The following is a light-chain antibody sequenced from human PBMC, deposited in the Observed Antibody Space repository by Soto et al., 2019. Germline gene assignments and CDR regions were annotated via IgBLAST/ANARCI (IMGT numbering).Light chain of an antibody. CDR3: QHCYTSPRT. Sequence: DIQMPQSPSTLSAGVGDRVTITCRASQRINTYLNWYQQKPGKAPTLMIYAASNLQNEIPSRFSGGVSGTDFTLTLNTLQPDDFATHFCQHCYTSPRTCGQGTKVQIK. V-gene: IGKV1-39*01. J-gene: IGKJ1*01. CDR1: QRINTY. CDR2: AAS.